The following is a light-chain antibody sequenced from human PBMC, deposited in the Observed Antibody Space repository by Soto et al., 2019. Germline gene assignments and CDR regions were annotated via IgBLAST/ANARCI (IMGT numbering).Light chain of an antibody. J-gene: IGLJ2*01. CDR3: QAWDSSTAGV. CDR1: KLGDKY. CDR2: QDS. V-gene: IGLV3-1*01. Sequence: SYELTQPPSVSVSPGQTASITCSGDKLGDKYACWYQQKPGQSPVLVIYQDSKRPSGIPERFSGSNSGNTATLTISGTQAMGEADYYCQAWDSSTAGVFGGGTKLTVL.